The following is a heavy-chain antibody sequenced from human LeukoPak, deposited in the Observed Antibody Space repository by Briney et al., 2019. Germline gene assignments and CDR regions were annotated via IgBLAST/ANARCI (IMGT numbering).Heavy chain of an antibody. J-gene: IGHJ4*02. V-gene: IGHV3-23*01. CDR3: AKISGYYFGDFGY. D-gene: IGHD3-22*01. CDR1: GFTFSSYA. CDR2: ISGSGGST. Sequence: GGSLRLSCAASGFTFSSYAMSWVRQAPGKGLEWVSAISGSGGSTYYADSVKGRFTIPRDNSKNTLYLEMNSLRAEDTAVYYCAKISGYYFGDFGYWGQGTLVTVSS.